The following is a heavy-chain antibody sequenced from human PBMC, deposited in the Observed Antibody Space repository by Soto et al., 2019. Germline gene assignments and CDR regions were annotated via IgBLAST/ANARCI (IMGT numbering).Heavy chain of an antibody. Sequence: SETLSLTCAVYGGSFSGYYWSWIRQPPGKGLEWIGEINHSGSTNYNPSLKSRVTISVDTSKNQFSLKLSSVTAADTAVYYCAEYCSGGSCQNHDAFEIWGQGTMVTVSS. CDR1: GGSFSGYY. CDR3: AEYCSGGSCQNHDAFEI. J-gene: IGHJ3*02. V-gene: IGHV4-34*01. CDR2: INHSGST. D-gene: IGHD2-15*01.